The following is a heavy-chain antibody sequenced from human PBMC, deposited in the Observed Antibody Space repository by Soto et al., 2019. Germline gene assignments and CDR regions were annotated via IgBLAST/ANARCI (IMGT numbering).Heavy chain of an antibody. V-gene: IGHV4-30-4*01. CDR2: IYYSGST. Sequence: ASETLSLTCTVSGGSISSGNHYWNWIRQPPGKGLEWIGYIYYSGSTYYNPSLKSRVTMSVDTTENQFSLKLSSVTAADTAVYYCARDTGDYYDSSGSLHYWGQGILVT. CDR3: ARDTGDYYDSSGSLHY. D-gene: IGHD3-22*01. CDR1: GGSISSGNHY. J-gene: IGHJ4*02.